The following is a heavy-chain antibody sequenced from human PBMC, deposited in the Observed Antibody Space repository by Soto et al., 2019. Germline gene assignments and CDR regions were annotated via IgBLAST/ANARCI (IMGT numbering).Heavy chain of an antibody. CDR2: IYYSGST. CDR1: GGSISSYY. J-gene: IGHJ5*02. Sequence: AETLSLTCTVPGGSISSYYWSWIRQPPGKGLEWIGYIYYSGSTNYNPSLKSRVTISVDTSKNQFSLKLSSVTAADTAVYYCARSLPLSWFDPRGQGTLVTVSS. CDR3: ARSLPLSWFDP. V-gene: IGHV4-59*01.